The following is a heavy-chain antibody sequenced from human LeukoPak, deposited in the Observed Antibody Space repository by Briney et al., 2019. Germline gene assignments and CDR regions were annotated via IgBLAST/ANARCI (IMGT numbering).Heavy chain of an antibody. V-gene: IGHV3-23*01. Sequence: GGSLRLSCAASGFTFSSYAMSWVRQAPGKGLEWVSAISGSGGRTYYADSVKGRFTISRDNSKNTLYLQMNSLRAEDTAVYYCAEVPGIAAARYFDYWGQGTLVTVSS. CDR2: ISGSGGRT. D-gene: IGHD6-13*01. CDR3: AEVPGIAAARYFDY. CDR1: GFTFSSYA. J-gene: IGHJ4*02.